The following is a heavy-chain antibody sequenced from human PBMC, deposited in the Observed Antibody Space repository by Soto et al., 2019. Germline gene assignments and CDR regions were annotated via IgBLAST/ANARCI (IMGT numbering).Heavy chain of an antibody. CDR3: EAHSGRYVLDY. V-gene: IGHV1-69*06. CDR1: GGSFTSYG. CDR2: TIPIFGTP. J-gene: IGHJ4*02. D-gene: IGHD6-19*01. Sequence: SVKVSCKVSGGSFTSYGFSWVRQAPGQGLEWMGGTIPIFGTPNYAQRFQDRVTIIADKSTSTVYMEFNSLTYEDTAVYYCEAHSGRYVLDYWGRGTLVGVYS.